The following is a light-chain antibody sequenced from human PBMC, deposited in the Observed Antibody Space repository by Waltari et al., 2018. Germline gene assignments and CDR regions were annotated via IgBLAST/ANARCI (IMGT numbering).Light chain of an antibody. CDR2: GAS. J-gene: IGKJ3*01. V-gene: IGKV3-20*01. CDR3: QQYGPSLFT. CDR1: QSVSSPY. Sequence: EIVLTQSPGTLSLSPGEKATLSCRASQSVSSPYLAWYQQKPGQAPRLLIYGASSRATGIPDRFSGGGSGTDFTLTISRLEPEDFAVYYCQQYGPSLFTFGPGTKVDIK.